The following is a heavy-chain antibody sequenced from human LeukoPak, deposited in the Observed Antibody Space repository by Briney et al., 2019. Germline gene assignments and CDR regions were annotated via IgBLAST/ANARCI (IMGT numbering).Heavy chain of an antibody. CDR1: GFTFSSYA. CDR2: ISGSGGST. CDR3: AKHPAYSSSWYGHY. V-gene: IGHV3-23*01. J-gene: IGHJ4*02. Sequence: PGGSLRLSCAASGFTFSSYAMSWVRQAPGKGLEWVSAISGSGGSTYYADSVKGRFTISRDNSKNTLYLQMNSLRAEDTAVYYCAKHPAYSSSWYGHYWGQGTLVTVSS. D-gene: IGHD6-13*01.